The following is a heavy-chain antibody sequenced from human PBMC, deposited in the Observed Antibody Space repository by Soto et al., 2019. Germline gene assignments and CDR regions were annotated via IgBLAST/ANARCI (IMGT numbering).Heavy chain of an antibody. D-gene: IGHD4-17*01. CDR3: AQTATTAEGGSDY. V-gene: IGHV4-34*01. CDR1: GGSFSGYY. Sequence: QVQLQQWGAGLLKPSETLSLTCDVYGGSFSGYYWSWIRQPPGKGLEWIGEINHSGSTNYHSSLKSRVTITVDTTKNQFSLKLRSVTAADTAVYYCAQTATTAEGGSDYWGQGSLVTVSS. J-gene: IGHJ4*02. CDR2: INHSGST.